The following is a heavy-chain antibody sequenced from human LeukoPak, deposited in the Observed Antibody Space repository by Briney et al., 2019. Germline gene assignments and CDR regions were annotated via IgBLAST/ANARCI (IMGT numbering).Heavy chain of an antibody. CDR3: AREAIAAGKNFDY. J-gene: IGHJ4*02. V-gene: IGHV1-18*01. Sequence: ASVKVSCKASGYTFTSYGISWVLQAPGQGLEWMGWISAYNGNTNYAQKLQGRVTMTTDTSTGTFYMDLSSLRSEDTALYFCAREAIAAGKNFDYWGQGTQVTVSS. CDR2: ISAYNGNT. CDR1: GYTFTSYG. D-gene: IGHD6-25*01.